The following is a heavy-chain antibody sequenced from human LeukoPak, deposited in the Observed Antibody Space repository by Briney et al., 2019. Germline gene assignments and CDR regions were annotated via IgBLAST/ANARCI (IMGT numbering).Heavy chain of an antibody. J-gene: IGHJ5*02. V-gene: IGHV4-34*01. CDR1: GGSFSGYY. Sequence: EPSEALSLTCAVYGGSFSGYYWSWIRQPPGKGLEWIGEINHSGSTNYNPSLKNRVTISVDTSKNQFSLKLSSVTAADTAVYYCARAGASGRSYSSGWWYWFDPWGQGTLVTVSS. CDR2: INHSGST. D-gene: IGHD6-19*01. CDR3: ARAGASGRSYSSGWWYWFDP.